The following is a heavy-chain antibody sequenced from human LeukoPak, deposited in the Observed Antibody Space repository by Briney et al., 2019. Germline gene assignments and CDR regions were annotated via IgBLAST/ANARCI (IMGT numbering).Heavy chain of an antibody. J-gene: IGHJ5*02. CDR3: ARDGSPYCSSTSCYLGASNWFDP. Sequence: LSLTCTVSGGSISSGDYYMSWIRQAPGKGLEWVSYISSSGSTIYYADSVKGRFTISRDNAKNSLYLQMNSLRAEDTAVYYCARDGSPYCSSTSCYLGASNWFDPWGQGTLVTVSS. V-gene: IGHV3-11*01. CDR1: GGSISSGDYY. D-gene: IGHD2-2*01. CDR2: ISSSGSTI.